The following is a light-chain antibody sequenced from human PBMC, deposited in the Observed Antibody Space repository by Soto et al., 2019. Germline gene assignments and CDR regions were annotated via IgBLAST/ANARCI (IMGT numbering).Light chain of an antibody. CDR3: CSYVGSDTFHVV. Sequence: QSALTQPASVSGSPGQSITISCTGTSSDVESYDLVSWYQRHLGKAPKLIIYEGGKRPSEVSARFSGPRSGNTASLTISRLQDEDEADYYCCSYVGSDTFHVVFGGGTKLTVL. CDR2: EGG. J-gene: IGLJ2*01. CDR1: SSDVESYDL. V-gene: IGLV2-23*01.